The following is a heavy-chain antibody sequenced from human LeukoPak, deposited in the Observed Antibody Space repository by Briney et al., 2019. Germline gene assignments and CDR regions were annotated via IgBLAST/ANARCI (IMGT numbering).Heavy chain of an antibody. V-gene: IGHV1-2*02. CDR3: ASSTSYDYVWGSPDY. CDR1: GYTFTGYY. J-gene: IGHJ4*02. CDR2: INPNSGGT. Sequence: ASVKVSCTASGYTFTGYYMHWVRQAPGQGLEWMGWINPNSGGTNYAQKFQGRVTMTRDTSISTAYMELSRLRSDDTAVYYCASSTSYDYVWGSPDYWGQGTLVTVSS. D-gene: IGHD3-16*01.